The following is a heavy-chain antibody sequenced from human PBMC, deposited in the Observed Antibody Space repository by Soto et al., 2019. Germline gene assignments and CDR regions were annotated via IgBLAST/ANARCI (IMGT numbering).Heavy chain of an antibody. V-gene: IGHV3-23*01. Sequence: GGSLRLSCAASGFTFSSYAMSWVRQAPGKGLEWVSAISGSGGSTYYADSVKGRFTISRDNAKNSLYLQMNSLRAEDTAVYYCARDQEIRFHPPQGGFDPWCPGTLGTLSS. D-gene: IGHD3-16*01. J-gene: IGHJ5*02. CDR2: ISGSGGST. CDR1: GFTFSSYA. CDR3: ARDQEIRFHPPQGGFDP.